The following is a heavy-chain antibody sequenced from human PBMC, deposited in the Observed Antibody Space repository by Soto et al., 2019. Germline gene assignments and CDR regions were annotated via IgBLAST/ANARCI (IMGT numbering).Heavy chain of an antibody. Sequence: QVHLVESGGGVVQPGGSLRLSCAASGFTFSTYGMHWIRQAPGKGLEWVALISDDGTKKYDIDSVKGRFIISRDNSKNTLYLQMNRLRNEDTAVYYCAKDNILVGAADKYNNMDVWGHGTTVSASS. CDR3: AKDNILVGAADKYNNMDV. V-gene: IGHV3-30*18. CDR2: ISDDGTKK. J-gene: IGHJ6*02. D-gene: IGHD1-20*01. CDR1: GFTFSTYG.